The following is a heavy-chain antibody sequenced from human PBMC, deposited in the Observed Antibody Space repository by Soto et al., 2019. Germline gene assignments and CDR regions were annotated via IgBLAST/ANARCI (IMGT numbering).Heavy chain of an antibody. V-gene: IGHV4-4*02. CDR3: AVPGRGDFDY. CDR1: GASIGTNNW. Sequence: SETLSLTCAVSGASIGTNNWWSWVRQPPGKGLELIGEVYHSGTTNCNPSLKSRVTISIDKSKNQFSLTLTSMTAADTALYYCAVPGRGDFDYWSQGTLVTVSS. J-gene: IGHJ4*02. D-gene: IGHD5-12*01. CDR2: VYHSGTT.